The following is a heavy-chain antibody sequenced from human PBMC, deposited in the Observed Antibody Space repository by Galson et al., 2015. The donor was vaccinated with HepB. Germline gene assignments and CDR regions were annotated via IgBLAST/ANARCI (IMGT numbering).Heavy chain of an antibody. D-gene: IGHD6-13*01. CDR1: GYTFTSYA. J-gene: IGHJ4*02. CDR3: ARGRIAAAGY. CDR2: INAGNGNT. V-gene: IGHV1-3*01. Sequence: SVKVSCKASGYTFTSYAMHWVRQAPGQRLEWMGWINAGNGNTKYSQKFQGRVTITRDTSASTAYMELSSLRSDDTAVYYCARGRIAAAGYWGQGTLVTVSS.